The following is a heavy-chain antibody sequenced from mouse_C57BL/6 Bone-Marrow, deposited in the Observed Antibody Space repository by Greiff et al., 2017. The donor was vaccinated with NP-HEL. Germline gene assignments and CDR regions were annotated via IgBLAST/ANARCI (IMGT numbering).Heavy chain of an antibody. CDR3: ARRCYYGSSYNYYAMDY. CDR1: GFTFSDYY. D-gene: IGHD1-1*01. Sequence: VKLMESGGGLVQPGGSLKLSCAASGFTFSDYYMYWVRQTPEQRLEWVAYISNGGGSTYYPDTVKGRFPISRDNAKNTLYRQMSRLKAEDTAMYYCARRCYYGSSYNYYAMDYWGQGTSVTVSS. J-gene: IGHJ4*01. V-gene: IGHV5-12*01. CDR2: ISNGGGST.